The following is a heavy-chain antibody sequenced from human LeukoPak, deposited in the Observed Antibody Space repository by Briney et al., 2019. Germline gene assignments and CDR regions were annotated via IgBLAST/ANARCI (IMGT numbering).Heavy chain of an antibody. CDR1: GGSISSYY. CDR2: IYYSGST. CDR3: ARGSPRYCSGGSCHGDAFDI. J-gene: IGHJ3*02. V-gene: IGHV4-59*01. Sequence: SETLSLTCTVSGGSISSYYWSWIRQPPGKGLEWIGYIYYSGSTNYNPSLKSRVTISVDTSKNQFSLKLSSVTAADTAVYYCARGSPRYCSGGSCHGDAFDIWGQGTMVTVSS. D-gene: IGHD2-15*01.